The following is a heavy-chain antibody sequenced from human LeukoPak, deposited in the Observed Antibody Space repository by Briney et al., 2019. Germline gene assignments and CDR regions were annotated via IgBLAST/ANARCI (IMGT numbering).Heavy chain of an antibody. J-gene: IGHJ4*02. D-gene: IGHD6-19*01. V-gene: IGHV1-2*02. CDR1: GYTFTGYY. Sequence: ASVKVSCKASGYTFTGYYMHWVRQAPGQGLEWMGWINPNSGGTNYAQKFQGRVTMTRDTSISTAYMELSRLRSDDTAVYYCARVCGYSSGWYEFRSCDYWGQGTLVTVSS. CDR2: INPNSGGT. CDR3: ARVCGYSSGWYEFRSCDY.